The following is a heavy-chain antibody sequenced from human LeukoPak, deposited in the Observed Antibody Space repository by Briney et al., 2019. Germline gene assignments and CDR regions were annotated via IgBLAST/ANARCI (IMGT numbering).Heavy chain of an antibody. D-gene: IGHD3-3*01. CDR2: ISGSGDTA. CDR1: GFTFSSYA. V-gene: IGHV3-23*01. Sequence: GGSLRLSCAASGFTFSSYAMSWVRQAPGTGLAWVSAISGSGDTAYYTDSVKGRFTISRDKSKNTLYLQMNSLGAEDTAIYYCAKEAYDFWSGYSYYFDSWGQGILVTVSS. J-gene: IGHJ4*02. CDR3: AKEAYDFWSGYSYYFDS.